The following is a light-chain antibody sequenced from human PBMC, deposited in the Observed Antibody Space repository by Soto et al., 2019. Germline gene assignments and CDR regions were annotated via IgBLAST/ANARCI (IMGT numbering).Light chain of an antibody. CDR1: QSVSSSY. Sequence: IVLTHSPGTLSLSPGEIATLSCMASQSVSSSYLAWYQQKPGQAPRLLIYGASSRATGIPDRFSGSGSGTDFTLTISRLEPEDFAVYYCQQYGSSFLTFGPGTKVDIK. CDR3: QQYGSSFLT. J-gene: IGKJ3*01. CDR2: GAS. V-gene: IGKV3-20*01.